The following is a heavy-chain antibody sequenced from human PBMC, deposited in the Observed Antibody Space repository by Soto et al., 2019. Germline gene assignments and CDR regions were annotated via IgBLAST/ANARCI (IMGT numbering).Heavy chain of an antibody. CDR2: INPNSGGT. CDR3: ARGRRFLEWLRTPVGGLSFDY. D-gene: IGHD3-3*01. V-gene: IGHV1-2*04. Sequence: GASVKVSCKASGYTFTGYYMHWVRQAPGQGLEWMGWINPNSGGTNYAQKFQGWVTMTRDTSISTAYMELSRLRSDDTAVYYCARGRRFLEWLRTPVGGLSFDYWGQGTLVTVSS. J-gene: IGHJ4*02. CDR1: GYTFTGYY.